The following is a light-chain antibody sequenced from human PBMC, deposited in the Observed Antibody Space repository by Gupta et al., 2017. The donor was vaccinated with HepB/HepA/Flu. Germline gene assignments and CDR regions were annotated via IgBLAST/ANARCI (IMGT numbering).Light chain of an antibody. V-gene: IGKV3-15*01. CDR2: GAS. CDR1: QSVSSN. CDR3: QQYNTCPKT. J-gene: IGKJ1*01. Sequence: EIVMTPSPATLSVSPGERATFSCRASQSVSSNLAWYQQKPGQAPRLLIYGASTRATGIPARFSGSGSGTEFTLTITSRQSEDFAVYYCQQYNTCPKTFGQGTNLEIK.